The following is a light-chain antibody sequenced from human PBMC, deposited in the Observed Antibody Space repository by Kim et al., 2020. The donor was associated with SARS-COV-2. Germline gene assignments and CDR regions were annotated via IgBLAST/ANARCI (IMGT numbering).Light chain of an antibody. J-gene: IGKJ1*01. CDR3: QQSYNTPWT. Sequence: DIQMTQSPSSLSASVGDRVTNTCRASQIIRTYLNWYQQKPGKAPKLLISGASNLQSGVPSRFSGSGSGTDFTLTISSLQPEDYATYSCQQSYNTPWTFGQGTKVDIK. CDR1: QIIRTY. V-gene: IGKV1-39*01. CDR2: GAS.